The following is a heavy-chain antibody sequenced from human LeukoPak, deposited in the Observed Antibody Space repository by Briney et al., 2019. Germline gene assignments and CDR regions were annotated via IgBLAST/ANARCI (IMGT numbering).Heavy chain of an antibody. CDR3: ASPGPHDYGDSRHDAFDI. CDR1: GSTFSSYE. V-gene: IGHV3-48*03. Sequence: GGSLRLSCAASGSTFSSYEMNWVRQAPGKGLEWVSYISSSGSTIHYADSVKGRFTISRDNAKNSLYLQMNSLRAEDTAVYYCASPGPHDYGDSRHDAFDIWGQGTMVTVSS. CDR2: ISSSGSTI. J-gene: IGHJ3*02. D-gene: IGHD4-17*01.